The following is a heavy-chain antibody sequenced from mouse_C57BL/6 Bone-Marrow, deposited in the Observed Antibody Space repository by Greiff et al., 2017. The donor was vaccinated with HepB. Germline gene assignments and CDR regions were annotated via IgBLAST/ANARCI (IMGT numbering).Heavy chain of an antibody. V-gene: IGHV14-4*01. CDR3: TSDDYAFDY. D-gene: IGHD2-4*01. CDR1: GFNIKDDY. J-gene: IGHJ2*02. Sequence: VQLQQSGAELVRPGASVKLSCTASGFNIKDDYMHWVKQRPEQGLEWIGWIDPENGDTEYAPKFQGKATITADTSSNTASLQLSSLTSEDTAVYYCTSDDYAFDYWGQGTSLTVSS. CDR2: IDPENGDT.